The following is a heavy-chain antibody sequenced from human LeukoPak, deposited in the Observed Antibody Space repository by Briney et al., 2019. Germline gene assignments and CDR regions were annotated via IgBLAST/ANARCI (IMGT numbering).Heavy chain of an antibody. Sequence: PSETLSLTCAVSGVSLSPYYWAWIRQPPGRGLEWMRHIHTSGSNNQYPSLKSRVTISVDKSKNHFSLRLTSVTAADTAVYYCARLSAAVHLGAFDLWGQGTMVTVSS. V-gene: IGHV4-4*09. CDR2: IHTSGSN. J-gene: IGHJ3*01. D-gene: IGHD3-3*01. CDR3: ARLSAAVHLGAFDL. CDR1: GVSLSPYY.